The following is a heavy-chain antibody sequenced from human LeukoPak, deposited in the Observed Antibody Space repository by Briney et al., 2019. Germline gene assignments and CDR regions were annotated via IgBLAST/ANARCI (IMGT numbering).Heavy chain of an antibody. CDR2: ISGSGGST. CDR3: AKARAPSNWFDP. V-gene: IGHV3-23*01. J-gene: IGHJ5*02. CDR1: GFTFSSYA. Sequence: GGSLRLSCAASGFTFSSYAMSWVRQAPGEGLEWVSSISGSGGSTYYADSVKGRFTISRDNSKNTLYLQMNSLRAEDTAVYYCAKARAPSNWFDPWGQGTLVAVSS.